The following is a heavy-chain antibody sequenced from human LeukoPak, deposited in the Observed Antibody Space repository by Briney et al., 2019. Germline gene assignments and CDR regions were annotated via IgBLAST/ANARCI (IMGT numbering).Heavy chain of an antibody. V-gene: IGHV1-69*13. CDR1: GGTFSSYA. CDR2: IIPIFGTA. Sequence: SVKVSCKASGGTFSSYAISWVRQAPGQGLEWMGGIIPIFGTANYAQKFQGRVTITADESTSTAYMELSSLRSEDTAVYYCARRPASVGGGFDPWGQGTLVTVSS. D-gene: IGHD6-13*01. J-gene: IGHJ5*02. CDR3: ARRPASVGGGFDP.